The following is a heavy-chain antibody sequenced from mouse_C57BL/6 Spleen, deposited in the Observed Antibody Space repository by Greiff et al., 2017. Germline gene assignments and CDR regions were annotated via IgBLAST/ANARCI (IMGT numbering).Heavy chain of an antibody. CDR3: ARSAQVTDY. V-gene: IGHV1-22*01. J-gene: IGHJ2*01. Sequence: VQLQQSGPELVKPGASVKMSCKASGYTFTDYNMHWVKQSHGKSLEWIGYINPNNGGTSYNQKFKGKATLTVIKSTSTAYMELRSLTSEDSAVYYCARSAQVTDYWGQGTTLTVSS. CDR2: INPNNGGT. D-gene: IGHD3-2*02. CDR1: GYTFTDYN.